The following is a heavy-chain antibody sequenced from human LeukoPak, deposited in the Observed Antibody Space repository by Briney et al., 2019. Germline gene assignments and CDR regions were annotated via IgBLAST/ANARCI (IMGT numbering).Heavy chain of an antibody. CDR3: ARQGIAARLWYFDL. V-gene: IGHV4-31*03. J-gene: IGHJ2*01. D-gene: IGHD6-6*01. Sequence: SETLSLTCTVSGGYISSGGYYWSWIRQHPGKGLEWIGYIYYSGSTYYNPSLKSRVTISVDTSKNQFSLKLSSVTAADTAVYYCARQGIAARLWYFDLWGRGTLVTVSS. CDR2: IYYSGST. CDR1: GGYISSGGYY.